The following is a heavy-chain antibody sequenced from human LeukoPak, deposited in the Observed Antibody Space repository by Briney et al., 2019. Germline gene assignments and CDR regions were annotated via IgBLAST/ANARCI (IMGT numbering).Heavy chain of an antibody. Sequence: PSETLSLTCTVSGYSISSGYYWGWIRQPPGKGLEWIGSIYHSGRTYYNPSLKSRVTISVDTSKNQFSLKLSSVTAADTAVYYCARVSGYPYYYYYYYMDVWGKGTTVTVSS. V-gene: IGHV4-38-2*02. CDR3: ARVSGYPYYYYYYYMDV. D-gene: IGHD3-22*01. J-gene: IGHJ6*03. CDR1: GYSISSGYY. CDR2: IYHSGRT.